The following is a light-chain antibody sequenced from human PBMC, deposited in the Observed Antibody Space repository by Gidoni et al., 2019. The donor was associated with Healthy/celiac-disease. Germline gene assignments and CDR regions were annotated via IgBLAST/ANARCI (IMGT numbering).Light chain of an antibody. Sequence: DIQMTQSPSSLSASVGDRVTITCRASQSISSYLNWYQQKPAKAPKLLIYAASSLQSGVPSRFRGSGSGTDFTLTISSLQPEDFATYYCQQSYSTPQTFGQGTKLEIK. J-gene: IGKJ2*01. CDR2: AAS. V-gene: IGKV1-39*01. CDR3: QQSYSTPQT. CDR1: QSISSY.